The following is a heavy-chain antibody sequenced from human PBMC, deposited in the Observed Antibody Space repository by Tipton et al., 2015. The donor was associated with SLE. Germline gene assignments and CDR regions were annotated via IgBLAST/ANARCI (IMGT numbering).Heavy chain of an antibody. J-gene: IGHJ6*02. D-gene: IGHD2/OR15-2a*01. CDR2: ISSSSSYI. CDR3: ARECKPANYYGMDV. CDR1: GFTFSSYS. V-gene: IGHV3-21*01. Sequence: SLRLSCAASGFTFSSYSMNWVRQAPGKGLEWVSSISSSSSYIYYADSVKGRFTISRDNSKNTLYLQMNSLRAEDTAVYYCARECKPANYYGMDVWGQGTAVTVS.